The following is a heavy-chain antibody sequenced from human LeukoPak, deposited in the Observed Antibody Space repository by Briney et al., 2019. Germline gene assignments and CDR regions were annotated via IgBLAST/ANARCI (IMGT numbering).Heavy chain of an antibody. Sequence: GRSLRLSCAASGFTFSSYAIHWVRQAPGKGLEWVAVISYDGSNKYYADSVKGRFTISRDNSKNTLYLQINSLRGEDTAVYYCARDRSQRAYSYGPDGEWGQGTLVTASS. CDR2: ISYDGSNK. J-gene: IGHJ4*02. D-gene: IGHD5-18*01. V-gene: IGHV3-30*01. CDR3: ARDRSQRAYSYGPDGE. CDR1: GFTFSSYA.